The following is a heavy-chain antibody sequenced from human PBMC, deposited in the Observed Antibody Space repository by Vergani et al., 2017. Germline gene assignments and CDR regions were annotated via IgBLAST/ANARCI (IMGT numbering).Heavy chain of an antibody. D-gene: IGHD3-22*01. CDR1: GFTFSNAW. Sequence: EVQLVESGGGLVQPGGSLRLSCAASGFTFSNAWMSWVRQAPGKGLEWVGRIKSKTAGETTDYAAPVKGRFTSSRDDSKNTLYLQMNSLKTEDTAGYYCXTDLAYYATRGYYSVDWAVYFQHWGQGTLVTVSS. J-gene: IGHJ1*01. CDR3: XTDLAYYATRGYYSVDWAVYFQH. CDR2: IKSKTAGETT. V-gene: IGHV3-15*01.